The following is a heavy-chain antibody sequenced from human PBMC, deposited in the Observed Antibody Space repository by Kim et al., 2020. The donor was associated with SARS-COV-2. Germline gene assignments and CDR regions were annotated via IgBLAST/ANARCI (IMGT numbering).Heavy chain of an antibody. J-gene: IGHJ4*02. D-gene: IGHD3-22*01. V-gene: IGHV4-34*01. CDR3: ARGKSEITMIVVVMTGSSHYFDY. CDR1: GVSFSGYS. CDR2: INHSGST. Sequence: SETLSLTCAVYGVSFSGYSWSWIRQPPGKGLEWIGEINHSGSTKYNPSLKSRVTISVDTSKNQFSLKLKSVTAADTAVYYCARGKSEITMIVVVMTGSSHYFDYWGQGNLVTVSS.